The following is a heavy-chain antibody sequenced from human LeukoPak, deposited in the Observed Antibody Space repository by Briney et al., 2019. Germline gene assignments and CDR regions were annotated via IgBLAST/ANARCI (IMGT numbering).Heavy chain of an antibody. Sequence: ASVKVSCKASGYTFTSYGISWVRQAPGQGLEWMGWISAYNGNTNYAQKLQGRVTMTTDTSTSTAYMELRSLRSDDTAVYYCAAFSSRAGSYVDDDYWGQGTLVTVSS. J-gene: IGHJ4*02. CDR3: AAFSSRAGSYVDDDY. CDR1: GYTFTSYG. D-gene: IGHD3-10*01. V-gene: IGHV1-18*01. CDR2: ISAYNGNT.